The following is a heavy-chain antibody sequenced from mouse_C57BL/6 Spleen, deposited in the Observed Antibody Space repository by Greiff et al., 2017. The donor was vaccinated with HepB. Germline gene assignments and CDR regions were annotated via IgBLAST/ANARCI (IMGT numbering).Heavy chain of an antibody. CDR1: GYTFTDYE. J-gene: IGHJ3*01. Sequence: QVQLKQSGAELVRPGASVTLSCKASGYTFTDYEMHWVKQTPVHGLEWIGAIDPETGGTAYNQKFKGKAILTADKSSSTAYMELRSLTSEDSAVYYCTRGGAYERMGFAYWGQGTLVTVSA. V-gene: IGHV1-15*01. CDR3: TRGGAYERMGFAY. CDR2: IDPETGGT. D-gene: IGHD2-12*01.